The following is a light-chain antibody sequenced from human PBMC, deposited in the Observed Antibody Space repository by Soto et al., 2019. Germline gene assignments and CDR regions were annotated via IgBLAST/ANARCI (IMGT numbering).Light chain of an antibody. CDR1: TGHNNYA. Sequence: QLMLTQSPSASASLGASVKLTCTLSTGHNNYAIAWHQQQPQKGPRFLMKLNSDGSHSKGDGIPDRFSGSSSGAERYLTISSLQSEDDADYYCQTWGSAIVVFGGGTKLTVL. CDR3: QTWGSAIVV. V-gene: IGLV4-69*01. CDR2: LNSDGSH. J-gene: IGLJ2*01.